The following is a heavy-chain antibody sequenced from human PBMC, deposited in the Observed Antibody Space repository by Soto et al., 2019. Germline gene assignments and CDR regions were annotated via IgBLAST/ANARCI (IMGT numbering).Heavy chain of an antibody. CDR3: ARALSVVMTAFDI. CDR1: GYTFTSYA. Sequence: ASVKVSCKASGYTFTSYAMHWVRQAPGQGLEWMGWISAYNGNTNYAQKLQGRVTMTTDTSTSTAYMELRSLRSDDTAVYYCARALSVVMTAFDIWGQGTMVTVSS. D-gene: IGHD3-22*01. J-gene: IGHJ3*02. V-gene: IGHV1-18*01. CDR2: ISAYNGNT.